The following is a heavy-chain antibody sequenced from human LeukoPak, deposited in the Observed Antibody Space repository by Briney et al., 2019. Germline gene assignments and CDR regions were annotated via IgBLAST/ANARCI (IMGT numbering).Heavy chain of an antibody. CDR2: IFSNEEK. Sequence: SGPTLINPTETLTLTCTVSGFSLSNARMGVSWIRQPPGKALEWLTHIFSNEEKSYSTSLKSRLTISKDTSNSQVVLTMTNMDPVDTATYYCARMSGYYDTSGYYYVFDYWGQGTLVTVSS. CDR3: ARMSGYYDTSGYYYVFDY. J-gene: IGHJ4*02. V-gene: IGHV2-26*01. CDR1: GFSLSNARMG. D-gene: IGHD3-22*01.